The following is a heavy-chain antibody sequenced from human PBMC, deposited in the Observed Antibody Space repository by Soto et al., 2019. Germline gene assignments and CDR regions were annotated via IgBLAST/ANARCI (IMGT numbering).Heavy chain of an antibody. D-gene: IGHD2-21*01. J-gene: IGHJ6*03. Sequence: SETLSLTCVVSGGSLSGYFWSWIRQPPGMALEWIGEINHLGSINYNPSLKSRVTMSVDTSKNQFSLTLSSVTAADTATYYCGRGGISHWAYFYYMDVWDRGTTVTVSS. CDR2: INHLGSI. CDR3: GRGGISHWAYFYYMDV. CDR1: GGSLSGYF. V-gene: IGHV4-34*01.